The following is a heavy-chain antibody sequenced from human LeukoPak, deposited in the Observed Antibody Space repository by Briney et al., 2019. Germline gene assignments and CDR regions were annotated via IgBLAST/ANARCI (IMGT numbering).Heavy chain of an antibody. J-gene: IGHJ5*02. CDR2: IKQDGSEK. CDR1: GFTFTSYW. V-gene: IGHV3-7*01. CDR3: ARAHITYDSSGYYYVDWFDP. D-gene: IGHD3-22*01. Sequence: PGGSLRLSCAASGFTFTSYWMSWVRQAPGKGLGWVANIKQDGSEKYYVDSVKGQFTISRDNAKNSLYLQMNSLRAEDTAVYYCARAHITYDSSGYYYVDWFDPWGQGTLVTVSS.